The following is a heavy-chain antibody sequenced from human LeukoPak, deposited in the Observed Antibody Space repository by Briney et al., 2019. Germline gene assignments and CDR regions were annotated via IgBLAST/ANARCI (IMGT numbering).Heavy chain of an antibody. D-gene: IGHD3-10*01. Sequence: GGSLRLSCAASGFTFSTYWMSWVRQAPGKGLEWVSAISGSGGSTYYADSVKGRFTISRDNSKNTLYLQMNSLRAEDTAVYYCARGETGVFDYWGQGTLVTVSS. J-gene: IGHJ4*02. CDR2: ISGSGGST. V-gene: IGHV3-23*01. CDR1: GFTFSTYW. CDR3: ARGETGVFDY.